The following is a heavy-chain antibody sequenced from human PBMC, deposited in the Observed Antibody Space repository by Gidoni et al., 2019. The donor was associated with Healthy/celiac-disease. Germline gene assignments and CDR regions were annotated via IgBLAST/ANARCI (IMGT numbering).Heavy chain of an antibody. CDR1: GFTFSNAW. CDR3: TTGTTPYYYDSSGYSYYFDY. D-gene: IGHD3-22*01. CDR2: IKSKTDGGTT. J-gene: IGHJ4*02. V-gene: IGHV3-15*01. Sequence: EVQLVASGGGLVKPGGSLRLSCTASGFTFSNAWMSWVRQAPGKGLEWVGRIKSKTDGGTTDYAAPVKGRFTISRDDSKNTLYLQMNSLKTEDTAVYYCTTGTTPYYYDSSGYSYYFDYWGQGTLVTVSS.